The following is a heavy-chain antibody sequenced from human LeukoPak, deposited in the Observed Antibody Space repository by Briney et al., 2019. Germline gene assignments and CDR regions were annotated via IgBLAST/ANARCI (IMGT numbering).Heavy chain of an antibody. CDR2: FSYSGNT. CDR1: GGSISSGSYY. D-gene: IGHD4-23*01. Sequence: SETLSLTCTVSGGSISSGSYYWGWIRQPPGKGLEWIGTFSYSGNTYYNPSLRSRVTISVDTSKNLFSLKLSSVTAADTAVYYCARHRAIYGGGDYWGQGTLVTVSS. J-gene: IGHJ4*02. V-gene: IGHV4-39*01. CDR3: ARHRAIYGGGDY.